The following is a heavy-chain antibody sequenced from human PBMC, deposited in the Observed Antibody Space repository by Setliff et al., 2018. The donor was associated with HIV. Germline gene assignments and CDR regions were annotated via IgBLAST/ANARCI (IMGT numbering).Heavy chain of an antibody. D-gene: IGHD6-13*01. Sequence: ASVKVSCKAYGGTFSNYGISWVRQAPGQGLEWMGGIIPIFGTANYAQKFQGRVTITADASTSTAYMELSSLSSEDTAVYYCARDQPTVYYTSWYDSGEYNWFDPWVPETLLVTVSS. CDR3: ARDQPTVYYTSWYDSGEYNWFDP. CDR1: GGTFSNYG. J-gene: IGHJ5*02. CDR2: IIPIFGTA. V-gene: IGHV1-69*13.